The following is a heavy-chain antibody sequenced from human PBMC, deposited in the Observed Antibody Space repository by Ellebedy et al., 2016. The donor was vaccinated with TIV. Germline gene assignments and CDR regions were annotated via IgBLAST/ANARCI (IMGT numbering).Heavy chain of an antibody. CDR3: AKDHYDWNSGRFDP. D-gene: IGHD1-7*01. Sequence: PGGSLRLSCEASGVTLSNYAVSWVRQAPGKGLEWVSAISANGAGRYYADSVKGRFTISRDNSKNTVYLQMSSLSVDDTAVYYCAKDHYDWNSGRFDPWGQGTLVSVSS. CDR2: ISANGAGR. CDR1: GVTLSNYA. V-gene: IGHV3-23*01. J-gene: IGHJ5*02.